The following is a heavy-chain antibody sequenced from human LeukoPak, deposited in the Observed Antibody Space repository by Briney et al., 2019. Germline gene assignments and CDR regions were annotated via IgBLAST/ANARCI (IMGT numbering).Heavy chain of an antibody. CDR3: ARGYCSSTSCYPRYFQH. J-gene: IGHJ1*01. CDR1: GFTFSSYS. Sequence: GGSLRLSCAASGFTFSSYSMNWVRQAPGKGLEWVSYISSSSSTIYYADSVKGRLTISRDNAKNSLYLQMNCLRAEDTAVYYCARGYCSSTSCYPRYFQHWGQGTLVTVSS. CDR2: ISSSSSTI. D-gene: IGHD2-2*01. V-gene: IGHV3-48*01.